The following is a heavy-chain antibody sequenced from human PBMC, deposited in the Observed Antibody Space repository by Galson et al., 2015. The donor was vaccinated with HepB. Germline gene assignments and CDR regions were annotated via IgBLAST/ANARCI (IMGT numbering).Heavy chain of an antibody. CDR2: IYSGGST. J-gene: IGHJ6*02. CDR3: ASVSRNYFYHGMDV. V-gene: IGHV3-53*01. Sequence: SLRLSCAASGFTSSRFEMNWVRQAPGKGLEWVSLIYSGGSTYFADSVQGRFTISRDSSKNTLYLQMNSLRAEDTAMYYCASVSRNYFYHGMDVWGRGTTVTVSS. CDR1: GFTSSRFE. D-gene: IGHD3-10*01.